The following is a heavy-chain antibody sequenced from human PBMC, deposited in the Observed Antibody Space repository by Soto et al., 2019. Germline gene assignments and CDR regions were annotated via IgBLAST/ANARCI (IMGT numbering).Heavy chain of an antibody. CDR3: ARGTPLYDSSGYPDY. Sequence: SETLSLTCTVSGGSISSGGYYWSWIRQHPGKGLEWIGYIYYSGSTYYNPSLKSRVTISVDTSKNQFSLKLSSVTAADTAVYYCARGTPLYDSSGYPDYWGQGTLVPVSS. CDR1: GGSISSGGYY. J-gene: IGHJ4*02. D-gene: IGHD3-22*01. CDR2: IYYSGST. V-gene: IGHV4-31*03.